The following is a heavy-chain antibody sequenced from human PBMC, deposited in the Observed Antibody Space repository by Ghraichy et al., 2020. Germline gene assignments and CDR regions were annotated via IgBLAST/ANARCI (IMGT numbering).Heavy chain of an antibody. D-gene: IGHD3-3*01. CDR1: GGSFSGYY. J-gene: IGHJ5*02. Sequence: SETLSLTCAVYGGSFSGYYWSWIRQPPGKGLEWIGEINHSGSTNYNPSLKSRVTISVDTSKNQFSLKLSSVTAADTAVYYCARGRNYDFWSGYYIGNWFDPWGQGTLVTVSS. CDR2: INHSGST. CDR3: ARGRNYDFWSGYYIGNWFDP. V-gene: IGHV4-34*01.